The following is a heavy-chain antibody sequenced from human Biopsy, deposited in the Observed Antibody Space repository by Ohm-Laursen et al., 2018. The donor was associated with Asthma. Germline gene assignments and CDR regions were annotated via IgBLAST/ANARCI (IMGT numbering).Heavy chain of an antibody. CDR3: ARIPITMVRGLIHPFVY. CDR1: GYTFSSYG. CDR2: ISGDNGDT. J-gene: IGHJ4*02. V-gene: IGHV1-18*01. D-gene: IGHD3-10*01. Sequence: SSVKVSCKASGYTFSSYGISWLRQAPGQRLEWMGWISGDNGDTTYAQKVHGRVSMWADKSTSTAYLHLRGLRSDDTAVYYCARIPITMVRGLIHPFVYWGQGTLVTVSS.